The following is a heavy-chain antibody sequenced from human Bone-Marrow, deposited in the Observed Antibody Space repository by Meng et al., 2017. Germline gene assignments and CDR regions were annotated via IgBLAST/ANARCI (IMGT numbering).Heavy chain of an antibody. Sequence: QGPLQEAGPGLVKPSQTLSLTCTVSGGSISSGGYYWSWIRQHPGKGLEWIGYIYYSGTTYYNPSLSSLVTISVDTSKNQFSLNLSSVTAADTAVYYCARDIRQGGNIWFDPWGQGTLVTVSS. V-gene: IGHV4-31*01. CDR1: GGSISSGGYY. J-gene: IGHJ5*02. D-gene: IGHD3-16*01. CDR3: ARDIRQGGNIWFDP. CDR2: IYYSGTT.